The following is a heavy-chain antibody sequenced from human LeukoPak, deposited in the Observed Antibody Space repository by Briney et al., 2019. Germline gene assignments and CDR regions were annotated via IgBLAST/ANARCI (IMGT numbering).Heavy chain of an antibody. CDR3: ARIPAYYYDSSGPL. J-gene: IGHJ4*02. D-gene: IGHD3-22*01. V-gene: IGHV3-64*01. CDR1: GFTFSSYA. Sequence: PGGSLRLSCAASGFTFSSYAMHWVRQAPGKGLEYVSAISSNGGSTYYANSVKGRFTISRDNAKNSLYLQMNSLRAEDTAVYYCARIPAYYYDSSGPLWGQGTLVTVSS. CDR2: ISSNGGST.